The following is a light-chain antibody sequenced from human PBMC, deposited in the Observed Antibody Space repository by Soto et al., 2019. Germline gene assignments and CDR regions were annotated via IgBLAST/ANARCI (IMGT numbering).Light chain of an antibody. CDR2: DAS. CDR1: QSISSY. J-gene: IGKJ3*01. Sequence: EIVLTQSPATLSLSPGESATLSCRASQSISSYLAWYQQQPGQVPRLLIYDASNRATGIPARFSGSGSGTDFTLTISSLEPEAFAVYYGQQRSNWPFTFGPGNKVEIK. V-gene: IGKV3-11*01. CDR3: QQRSNWPFT.